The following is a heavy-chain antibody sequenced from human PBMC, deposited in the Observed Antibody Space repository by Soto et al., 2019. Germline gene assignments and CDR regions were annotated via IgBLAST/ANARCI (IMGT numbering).Heavy chain of an antibody. CDR2: ISYSGST. D-gene: IGHD3-3*01. CDR3: ARASVTIFGVVIMGDYGMDV. J-gene: IGHJ6*02. Sequence: SETLSLTCTVPGVSISRYYWSWIRQPPGKGLEWIGYISYSGSTNYYPSLKSRVTISVDTSKNQFSLKLSSVTAADTAVYYCARASVTIFGVVIMGDYGMDVWGQGTTVTVSS. V-gene: IGHV4-59*01. CDR1: GVSISRYY.